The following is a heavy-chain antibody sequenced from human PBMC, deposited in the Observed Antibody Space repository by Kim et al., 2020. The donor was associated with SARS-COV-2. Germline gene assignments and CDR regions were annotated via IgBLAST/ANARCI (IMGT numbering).Heavy chain of an antibody. CDR1: GFTFSSYG. Sequence: GGSLRLSCAASGFTFSSYGMHWVRQAPGKGLEWVAVISYDGSNKYYADSVKGRFTISRDNSKNTLYLQMNSLRAEDTAVYYCAKDLEYLQYYYDSSGGNDYWGQGTLVTVYS. D-gene: IGHD3-22*01. V-gene: IGHV3-30*18. CDR2: ISYDGSNK. CDR3: AKDLEYLQYYYDSSGGNDY. J-gene: IGHJ4*02.